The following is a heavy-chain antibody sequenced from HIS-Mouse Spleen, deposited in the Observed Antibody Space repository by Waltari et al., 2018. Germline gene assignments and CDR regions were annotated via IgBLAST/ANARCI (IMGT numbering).Heavy chain of an antibody. CDR1: GSTFSSYG. CDR3: AKDTSGSYSDY. V-gene: IGHV3-30*18. Sequence: QVQLVESGGGVVQPGRSLRLSCAASGSTFSSYGMHWVRQDPGKGLEWVAVISYDGSNKYYADSVKGRFTISRDNSKNTLYLQMNSLRAEDTAVYYCAKDTSGSYSDYWGQGTLVTVSS. J-gene: IGHJ4*02. CDR2: ISYDGSNK. D-gene: IGHD1-26*01.